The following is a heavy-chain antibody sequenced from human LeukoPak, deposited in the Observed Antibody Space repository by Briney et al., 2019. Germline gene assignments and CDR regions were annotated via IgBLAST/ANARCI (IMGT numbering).Heavy chain of an antibody. CDR2: TFYRSKWYN. V-gene: IGHV6-1*01. Sequence: SQTLSLTCAISLGSESRKTVHGRWIRQSPSRGLEWLRRTFYRSKWYNDYAVSVKSRISFIPDTSKNPFTLQLYTVAPEDRIVYFCASSSAWAFDYWGQGTLVTVSS. CDR1: LGSESRKTVH. D-gene: IGHD6-19*01. J-gene: IGHJ4*02. CDR3: ASSSAWAFDY.